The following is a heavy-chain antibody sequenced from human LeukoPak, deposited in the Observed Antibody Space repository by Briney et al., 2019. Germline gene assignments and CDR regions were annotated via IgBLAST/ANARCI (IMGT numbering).Heavy chain of an antibody. CDR2: IYYSGST. Sequence: SETLSLTCTVSGGSISSSSYYWGWIRQPPGKGLEWIGSIYYSGSTYYNPSLKSRVTISVDTSKNQFSLNLSSVTAADTAVYYCARARESSSFDYWGQGTLVTVSS. CDR1: GGSISSSSYY. CDR3: ARARESSSFDY. D-gene: IGHD1-26*01. V-gene: IGHV4-39*07. J-gene: IGHJ4*02.